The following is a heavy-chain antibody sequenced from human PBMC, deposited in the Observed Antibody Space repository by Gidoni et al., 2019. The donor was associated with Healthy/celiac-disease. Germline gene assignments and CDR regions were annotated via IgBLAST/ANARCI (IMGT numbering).Heavy chain of an antibody. D-gene: IGHD5-18*01. CDR2: INQSGST. J-gene: IGHJ4*02. CDR3: ARGPRGYSYGYDY. CDR1: GGSFSGYY. V-gene: IGHV4-34*01. Sequence: QVQLQQWGAGLLKPSATLSLTCPVYGGSFSGYYWSWIRQPPGKGLEWIGEINQSGSTNYNPPLKSRVTISVDTSKNQFSLKLSSVTAAVTAVYYCARGPRGYSYGYDYWGQGTLVTVSS.